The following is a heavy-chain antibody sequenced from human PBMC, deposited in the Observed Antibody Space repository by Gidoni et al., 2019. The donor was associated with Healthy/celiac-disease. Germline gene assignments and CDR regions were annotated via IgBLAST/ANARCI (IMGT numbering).Heavy chain of an antibody. CDR1: GFTFSSYS. CDR2: ISSSSSTI. V-gene: IGHV3-48*02. Sequence: EVQLVESGGGLVQPGGSLRLSCAASGFTFSSYSMNWVRQAPGKGLEWVSYISSSSSTIYYADSVKGRFTISRDNAKNSLYLQMNSLRDEDTAVYYCARAGRGRIAAAGRYYYYYYGMDVWGQGTTVTVSS. CDR3: ARAGRGRIAAAGRYYYYYYGMDV. D-gene: IGHD6-13*01. J-gene: IGHJ6*02.